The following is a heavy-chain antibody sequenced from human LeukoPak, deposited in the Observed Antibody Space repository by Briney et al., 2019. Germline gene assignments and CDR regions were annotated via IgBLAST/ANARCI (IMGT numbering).Heavy chain of an antibody. V-gene: IGHV3-21*01. CDR2: ISSSSSYI. CDR3: ARDRDGGQFDY. Sequence: GGSLRLSCAASGFTFSSYSMSWVRQAPGKGLEWVSSISSSSSYIYYADSVKGRFTISRDNAKNSLYLQMNSLRAEDTAVYYCARDRDGGQFDYWGQGTLVTVSS. CDR1: GFTFSSYS. J-gene: IGHJ4*02. D-gene: IGHD4-23*01.